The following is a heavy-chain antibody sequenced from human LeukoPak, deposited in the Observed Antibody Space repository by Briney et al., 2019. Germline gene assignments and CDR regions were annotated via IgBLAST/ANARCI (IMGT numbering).Heavy chain of an antibody. CDR3: ASGIPMVRGVITDY. CDR1: RFTFSDYY. J-gene: IGHJ4*02. V-gene: IGHV3-11*06. Sequence: GGSLRLSCAASRFTFSDYYMSWIRQAPGKGLEWVSYISSSSSYTNYADSVKGRFTISRDNAKNSLYLQMNSLRAEDTAVYYCASGIPMVRGVITDYWGQGTLVTVSS. CDR2: ISSSSSYT. D-gene: IGHD3-10*01.